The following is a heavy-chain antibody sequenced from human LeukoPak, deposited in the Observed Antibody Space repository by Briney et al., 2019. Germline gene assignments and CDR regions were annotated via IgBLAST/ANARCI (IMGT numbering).Heavy chain of an antibody. CDR2: INHSGST. CDR3: ASLYNEDY. Sequence: SETLSLTCAVYGGSFSGYYWSWTRQPPGKGLEWIGEINHSGSTNYNPSLKSRVTISVDTSKNQFSLKLSSVTAADTAVYYCASLYNEDYWGQGTLVTVSS. CDR1: GGSFSGYY. V-gene: IGHV4-34*01. D-gene: IGHD1-14*01. J-gene: IGHJ4*02.